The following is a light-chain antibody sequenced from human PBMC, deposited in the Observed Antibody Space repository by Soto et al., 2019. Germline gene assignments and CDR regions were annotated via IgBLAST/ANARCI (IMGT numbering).Light chain of an antibody. CDR3: QQRHNWPIT. CDR2: DKS. V-gene: IGKV3D-15*01. Sequence: DRVMTQSPDTLSASPGERVSLSCRASQSVNHNLAWYHQKAGQAPRLLIYDKSSRAPGVPARFSGSGSGTDFTLTIIGLEPADLGVYYCQQRHNWPITFGQGTRLEIK. J-gene: IGKJ5*01. CDR1: QSVNHN.